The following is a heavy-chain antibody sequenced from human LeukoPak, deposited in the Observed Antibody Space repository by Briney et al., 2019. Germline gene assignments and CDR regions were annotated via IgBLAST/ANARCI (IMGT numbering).Heavy chain of an antibody. J-gene: IGHJ4*02. CDR1: GYTFTSYG. CDR2: ISAYNGNT. CDR3: ATVTLRGPLFDY. V-gene: IGHV1-18*01. D-gene: IGHD1-14*01. Sequence: ASVKVSCKASGYTFTSYGISWVRQAPGQGLEWMGWISAYNGNTNYAQKLQGRVTMTEDTSTDTAYMELSSLRSEDTAVYYCATVTLRGPLFDYWGQGTLVTVSS.